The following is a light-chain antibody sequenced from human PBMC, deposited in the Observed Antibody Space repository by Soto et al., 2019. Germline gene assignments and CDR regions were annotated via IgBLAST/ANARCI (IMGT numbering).Light chain of an antibody. V-gene: IGKV3-11*01. CDR3: HQRSSWPLT. J-gene: IGKJ4*01. CDR2: DTY. CDR1: QNVSYF. Sequence: EILLTQSPASLSLSPGERATLSCRASQNVSYFFAWYRQKPGQAPRLLIYDTYHRATGFSPRFSGSGSGTEFTLTISSLEPEDSEVYYCHQRSSWPLTFGGGTKVDIK.